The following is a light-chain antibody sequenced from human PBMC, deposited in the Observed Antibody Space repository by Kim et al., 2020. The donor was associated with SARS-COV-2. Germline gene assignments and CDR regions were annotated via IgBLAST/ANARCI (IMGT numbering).Light chain of an antibody. CDR1: KLGNKY. CDR3: QAWASDSAI. CDR2: QDN. J-gene: IGLJ1*01. V-gene: IGLV3-1*01. Sequence: VYPGQTASVTCSGDKLGNKYVSWYQQRPGQSPLLVIYQDNKRPSQIPARFSGSNSGNTATLTISGTQAMDEGDYYCQAWASDSAIFGTGTKVTVL.